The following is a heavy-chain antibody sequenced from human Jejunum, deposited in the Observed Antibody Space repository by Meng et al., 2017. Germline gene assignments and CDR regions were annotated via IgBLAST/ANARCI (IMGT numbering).Heavy chain of an antibody. Sequence: GESLKISCAASGFTFTNTWMNWVRQAPGKGPEWIGRIISKTDGGKTDYAAAPEGRFTISRDDSKDTLYLQINSLKIEDTAVYYCATDLRWEQTRDYWGQGTLVTVSS. D-gene: IGHD1-26*01. J-gene: IGHJ4*02. V-gene: IGHV3-15*01. CDR2: IISKTDGGKT. CDR1: GFTFTNTW. CDR3: ATDLRWEQTRDY.